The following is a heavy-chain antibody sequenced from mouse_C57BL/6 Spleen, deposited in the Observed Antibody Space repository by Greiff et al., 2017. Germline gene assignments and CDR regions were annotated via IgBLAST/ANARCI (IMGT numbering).Heavy chain of an antibody. CDR2: INPSTGGT. Sequence: VQLKQSGPELVKPGASVKISCTASGYSFTGYYMHWVKQSSEKSLEWIGEINPSTGGTSYNQKFKGKATLTVDKSSSTAYMQLKSLTSEDSAVYYCARTFPLTGLAGFAYWGQGTLVTVSA. CDR3: ARTFPLTGLAGFAY. V-gene: IGHV1-43*01. D-gene: IGHD4-1*01. CDR1: GYSFTGYY. J-gene: IGHJ3*01.